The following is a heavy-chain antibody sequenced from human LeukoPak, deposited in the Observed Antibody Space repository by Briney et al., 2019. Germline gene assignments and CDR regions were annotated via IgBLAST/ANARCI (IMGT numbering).Heavy chain of an antibody. D-gene: IGHD6-13*01. J-gene: IGHJ3*02. CDR2: INPSGGST. CDR3: ARDRVAAAGTGAFDI. V-gene: IGHV1-46*01. Sequence: GASVKVSCKASGYTFTSYYMHWVRQAPGQGLEWMGIINPSGGSTSYAQKFQGRVTMTRDTSTSTVYMELSSLRSDDTAVYYCARDRVAAAGTGAFDIWGQGTMVTVSS. CDR1: GYTFTSYY.